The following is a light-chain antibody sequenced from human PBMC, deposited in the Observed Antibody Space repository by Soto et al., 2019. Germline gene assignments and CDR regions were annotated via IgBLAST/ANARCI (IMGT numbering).Light chain of an antibody. CDR1: QSVRND. CDR2: SAS. V-gene: IGKV3-11*01. J-gene: IGKJ4*01. Sequence: EIVLTQSPATLSLSPGERATLSCRASQSVRNDLVWYHQKPGQAPRVLIYSASNRATDIPARFSGSGSGTDFTLPISSLEPEDFAVYYCQQRTNWPPTFGGGTKVEMK. CDR3: QQRTNWPPT.